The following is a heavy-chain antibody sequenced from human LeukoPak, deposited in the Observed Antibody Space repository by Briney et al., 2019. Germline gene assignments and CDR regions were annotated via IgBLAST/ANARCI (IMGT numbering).Heavy chain of an antibody. CDR2: INSVGSST. CDR1: GFIFSTYW. Sequence: GGSLRLSCTASGFIFSTYWMHWVRQAPGKGLAWVSRINSVGSSTNYADSVKGRFTISRDNAKNMLYLQMNSLRAEDTAVYYCARVRDYDYVWGRREDAFDIWGQGTMVTVSS. J-gene: IGHJ3*02. D-gene: IGHD3-16*01. V-gene: IGHV3-74*01. CDR3: ARVRDYDYVWGRREDAFDI.